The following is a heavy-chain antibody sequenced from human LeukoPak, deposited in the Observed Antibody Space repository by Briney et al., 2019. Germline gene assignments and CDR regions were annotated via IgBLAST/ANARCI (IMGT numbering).Heavy chain of an antibody. CDR2: ISYDGSNK. V-gene: IGHV3-30*19. CDR1: GFTFSSYG. CDR3: ARTLIEYSVSSCYFDY. J-gene: IGHJ4*02. D-gene: IGHD6-6*01. Sequence: SGGSLRLSCAASGFTFSSYGMHWVRQAPGKGLEWVAVISYDGSNKKYADSVKGRFTISRDNSKNTLYLQMNSLRAEDTAVYYCARTLIEYSVSSCYFDYWGQGTLVTVSS.